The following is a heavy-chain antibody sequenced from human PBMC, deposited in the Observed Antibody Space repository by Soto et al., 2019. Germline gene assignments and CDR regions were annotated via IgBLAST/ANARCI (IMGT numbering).Heavy chain of an antibody. D-gene: IGHD6-13*01. CDR2: IYYSGST. V-gene: IGHV4-59*01. Sequence: PSETLSLTCTVSGGSISSYYWSWIRQPPGKGLEWIGYIYYSGSTNYNPSLKSRVTISVDTSKNRFSLKLSSVTAADTAVYYCARSHPGYSSSWYNWFDPWGQGTLVTVSS. CDR3: ARSHPGYSSSWYNWFDP. J-gene: IGHJ5*02. CDR1: GGSISSYY.